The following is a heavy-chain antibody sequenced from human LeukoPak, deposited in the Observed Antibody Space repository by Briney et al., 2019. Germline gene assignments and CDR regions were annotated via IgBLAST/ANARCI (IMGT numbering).Heavy chain of an antibody. CDR3: ARTAYGDYGHGY. CDR2: VDHTGST. J-gene: IGHJ4*02. Sequence: SETLSLTCTVSDDSITMYYWTWIRQPPGKGLEWIGYVDHTGSTKFNPSLNGRVSISRDTSNNFFSLRLRSVTAADTAVYYCARTAYGDYGHGYWGQGTLVTVSS. CDR1: DDSITMYY. V-gene: IGHV4-59*01. D-gene: IGHD4-17*01.